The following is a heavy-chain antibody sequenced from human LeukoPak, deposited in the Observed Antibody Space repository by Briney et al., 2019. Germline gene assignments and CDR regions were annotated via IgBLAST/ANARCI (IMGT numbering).Heavy chain of an antibody. D-gene: IGHD5-24*01. Sequence: SETLSLTCTVSGGSISSGDYYRSWIRQPPGKGLEWIGYIYYSGSTYYNPSLKSRVTISVDTSKNQFSLKLSSVTAADTAVYYCARIRRDGYNIDYWGQGTLVTVSS. CDR2: IYYSGST. J-gene: IGHJ4*02. V-gene: IGHV4-30-4*01. CDR1: GGSISSGDYY. CDR3: ARIRRDGYNIDY.